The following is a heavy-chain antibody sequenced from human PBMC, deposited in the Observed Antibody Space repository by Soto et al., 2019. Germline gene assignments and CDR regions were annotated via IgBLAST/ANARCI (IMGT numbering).Heavy chain of an antibody. CDR1: GGSFSGYY. J-gene: IGHJ6*03. V-gene: IGHV4-34*01. CDR2: INHSGST. D-gene: IGHD2-2*01. CDR3: ARGVWDIVVVPAAMGYYYYYMDV. Sequence: SETLSLTCAVYGGSFSGYYWSWIRQPPGKGLEWIGEINHSGSTNYNPSLKSRVTISVDTSKNQFSLKLSSVTAADTAVYYCARGVWDIVVVPAAMGYYYYYMDVWGKGTTVTVSS.